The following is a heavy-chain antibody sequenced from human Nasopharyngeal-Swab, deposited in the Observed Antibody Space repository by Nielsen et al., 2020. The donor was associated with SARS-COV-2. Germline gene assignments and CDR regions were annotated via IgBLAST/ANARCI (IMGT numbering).Heavy chain of an antibody. V-gene: IGHV3-21*01. J-gene: IGHJ6*02. D-gene: IGHD5-18*01. CDR1: GFTFSSYS. Sequence: GESLKISCAASGFTFSSYSMNWVRQAPGKGLEWVSSISSSSRYIYYADSVKGRFTISRDNAKNSLYLQMNSLGAEDTAVYYCAREEAMVNYYYYGMDVWGQGTTVTVSS. CDR3: AREEAMVNYYYYGMDV. CDR2: ISSSSRYI.